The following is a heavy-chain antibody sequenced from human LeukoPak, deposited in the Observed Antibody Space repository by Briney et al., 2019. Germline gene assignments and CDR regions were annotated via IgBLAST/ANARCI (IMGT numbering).Heavy chain of an antibody. Sequence: GGSLRLSCAVSGFTFSSYSMNWVRQAPGKGLEWVSYISSSSSIIYYADSVKGRFTISRDNAKNSLYLQMNSLRAEDTAVYYCARDQEVRYSSSWYYYYYMGVWGKGTTVTVSS. CDR2: ISSSSSII. V-gene: IGHV3-48*04. J-gene: IGHJ6*03. CDR1: GFTFSSYS. CDR3: ARDQEVRYSSSWYYYYYMGV. D-gene: IGHD6-13*01.